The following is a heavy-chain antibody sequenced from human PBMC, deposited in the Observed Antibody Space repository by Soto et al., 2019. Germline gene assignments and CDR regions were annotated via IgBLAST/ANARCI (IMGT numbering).Heavy chain of an antibody. J-gene: IGHJ4*02. CDR3: ARGVGSSPPQY. CDR2: IYASGSP. D-gene: IGHD1-26*01. CDR1: GGSISVYY. Sequence: SGTLYLTSTISGGSISVYYWSWIRQPPGQGLEWIGYIYASGSPYYNPSLKSRVTISADTSKNQISLKLTSPTAADTAVYYCARGVGSSPPQYWGRGTLVTVSS. V-gene: IGHV4-59*01.